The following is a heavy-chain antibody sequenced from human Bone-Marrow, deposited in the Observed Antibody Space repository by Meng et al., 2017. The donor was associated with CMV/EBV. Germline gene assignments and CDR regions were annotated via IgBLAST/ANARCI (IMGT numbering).Heavy chain of an antibody. J-gene: IGHJ3*02. CDR3: ARDSGGSYPNDAFDI. CDR1: GFTFSSYS. D-gene: IGHD1-26*01. Sequence: GESLKISCAASGFTFSSYSMNWVRQAPGKGLEWVSSISSRSSYIYYADSVKGRFTISRDNAKNSLYLQMNSLRAEDTAVYYCARDSGGSYPNDAFDIWGQGTMVTVSS. V-gene: IGHV3-21*01. CDR2: ISSRSSYI.